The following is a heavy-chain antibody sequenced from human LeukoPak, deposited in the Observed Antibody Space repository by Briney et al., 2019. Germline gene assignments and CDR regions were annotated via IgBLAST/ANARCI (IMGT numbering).Heavy chain of an antibody. CDR3: TLLLLRGPTA. CDR1: GFTFSSYS. J-gene: IGHJ4*02. Sequence: PGGSLRLSCAASGFTFSSYSMNWVRQAPGRGLEWVANINQVGTETFYVGSVTGRFTVSRDNARNSLYLQMSSLRAEDTAVYYCTLLLLRGPTAWGQGTLVTVSS. CDR2: INQVGTET. D-gene: IGHD1-26*01. V-gene: IGHV3-7*01.